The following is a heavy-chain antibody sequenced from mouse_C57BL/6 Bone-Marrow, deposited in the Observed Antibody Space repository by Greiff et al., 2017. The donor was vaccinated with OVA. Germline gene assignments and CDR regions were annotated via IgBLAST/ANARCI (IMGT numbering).Heavy chain of an antibody. V-gene: IGHV5-6*02. Sequence: DVMLVESGGDLVKPGGSLKLSCAASGFTFSSYGMSWVRQTPDKRLEWVATISSGGSYTYYPDSVKGRFTISRDNAKNTLYLQMSSLKSEDTAMYYCARHFHYGSSFYAMDYWGQGTSVTVSS. J-gene: IGHJ4*01. D-gene: IGHD1-1*01. CDR1: GFTFSSYG. CDR3: ARHFHYGSSFYAMDY. CDR2: ISSGGSYT.